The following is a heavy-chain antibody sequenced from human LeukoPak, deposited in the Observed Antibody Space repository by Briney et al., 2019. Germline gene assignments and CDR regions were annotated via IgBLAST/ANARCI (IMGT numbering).Heavy chain of an antibody. CDR2: INQDGSEK. CDR1: GFTFSNYW. Sequence: PGGSLRLSCAASGFTFSNYWMSWVRQAPGKGLEWVANINQDGSEKYYVDSVKGRFTISRDNAKNTLFLQMNSLRPDDTAVYYCATTLGSGWKFDYWGQGTLVTVSS. CDR3: ATTLGSGWKFDY. J-gene: IGHJ4*02. D-gene: IGHD6-19*01. V-gene: IGHV3-7*01.